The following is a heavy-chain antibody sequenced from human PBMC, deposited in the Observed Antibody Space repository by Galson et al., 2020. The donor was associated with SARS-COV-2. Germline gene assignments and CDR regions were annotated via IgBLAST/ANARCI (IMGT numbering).Heavy chain of an antibody. Sequence: GESLKISCVASGFIFSNSWMSWVRQAPGKGLEGVANIKEDGSEKYYLDSVKGRFTISRDNAKNSVYLQMNSLRADDTAVYYCATDGSRGFDYWGQGTLVTVSS. CDR3: ATDGSRGFDY. V-gene: IGHV3-7*01. CDR1: GFIFSNSW. CDR2: IKEDGSEK. D-gene: IGHD2-15*01. J-gene: IGHJ4*02.